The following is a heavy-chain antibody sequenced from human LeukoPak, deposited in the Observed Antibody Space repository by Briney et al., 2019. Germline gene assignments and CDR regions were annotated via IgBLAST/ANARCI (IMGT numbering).Heavy chain of an antibody. CDR2: IIPILGIA. Sequence: GASVKVSCKASGGTFSSYGISWVRQAPGQGLEWMGRIIPILGIANYAQNFQGRVTITADKSTSTAYMELSSLRSEDMAVHYCARDAASNYYDSASDAFDIWGQGTMVTVSS. D-gene: IGHD3-10*01. CDR3: ARDAASNYYDSASDAFDI. V-gene: IGHV1-69*04. CDR1: GGTFSSYG. J-gene: IGHJ3*02.